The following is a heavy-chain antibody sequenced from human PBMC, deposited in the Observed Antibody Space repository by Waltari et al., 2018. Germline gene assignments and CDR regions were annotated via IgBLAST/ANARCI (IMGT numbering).Heavy chain of an antibody. V-gene: IGHV3-74*01. D-gene: IGHD3-3*01. CDR3: ASRGGFLEWFGAFDI. CDR2: INSDGSST. J-gene: IGHJ3*02. Sequence: EVQLVESGGGLVQPGGSLRLSCAASGFTFSSYWMHWVRQAPGKGLVWVSRINSDGSSTIYADSVKGRFTISRDNAKNTLYLQMNSLRAEDTAVYYCASRGGFLEWFGAFDIWGQGTMVTVSS. CDR1: GFTFSSYW.